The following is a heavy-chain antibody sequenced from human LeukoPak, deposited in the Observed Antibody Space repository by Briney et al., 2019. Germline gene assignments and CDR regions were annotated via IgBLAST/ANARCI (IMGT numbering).Heavy chain of an antibody. V-gene: IGHV3-21*04. CDR2: ISTNSSYI. D-gene: IGHD3-22*01. CDR3: ERETYYYDSSGAYYYYYMDV. CDR1: GYTFSSYT. Sequence: GASLKLSCTASGYTFSSYTMHWVRQAPGQGLEWISSISTNSSYIYYADKVQGRFTMTRDKSKNSPYMEMNSLRSDDTAVYYCERETYYYDSSGAYYYYYMDVWGKGTTVTVSS. J-gene: IGHJ6*03.